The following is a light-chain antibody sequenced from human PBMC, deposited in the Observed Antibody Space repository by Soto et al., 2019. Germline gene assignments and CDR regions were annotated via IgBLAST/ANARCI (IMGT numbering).Light chain of an antibody. V-gene: IGKV3-11*01. J-gene: IGKJ5*01. Sequence: EIVLPQSPATLSFSPVERSTLSFSASQSVSSYLAWYQQRPGQAPRLLIFDTSNRATDIPARLSGSGSGTDFTLTISGLEPEDFAVYYCQQRTNRPPITFGQGTRLEIK. CDR3: QQRTNRPPIT. CDR1: QSVSSY. CDR2: DTS.